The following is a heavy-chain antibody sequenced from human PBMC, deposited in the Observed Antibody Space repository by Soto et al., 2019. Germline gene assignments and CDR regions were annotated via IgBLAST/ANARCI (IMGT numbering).Heavy chain of an antibody. D-gene: IGHD6-19*01. Sequence: APVKVSCKASGYTLTSYAMHGVRQAPGQRLEWMGWINAGNGNTKYSQKFQGRVTITRDTSASTAYMELSSLRSEDTAVYYCARDLGEYSSGWYYYGMDVWGQGTTVTV. CDR1: GYTLTSYA. V-gene: IGHV1-3*01. J-gene: IGHJ6*02. CDR2: INAGNGNT. CDR3: ARDLGEYSSGWYYYGMDV.